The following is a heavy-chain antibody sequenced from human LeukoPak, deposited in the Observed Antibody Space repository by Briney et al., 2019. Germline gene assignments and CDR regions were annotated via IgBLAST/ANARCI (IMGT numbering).Heavy chain of an antibody. CDR1: GYSISSGYY. CDR2: IHHSGST. V-gene: IGHV4-38-2*02. Sequence: PSETLSLTRTVSGYSISSGYYWGWIRQPPGKGLEWIGSIHHSGSTYYNPSLKSRVTISVDTSKNQFSLKLSSVTAADTAVYYCARDGVDDFWSGYLAEDHDAFDIWGQGTMITVSS. J-gene: IGHJ3*02. CDR3: ARDGVDDFWSGYLAEDHDAFDI. D-gene: IGHD3-3*01.